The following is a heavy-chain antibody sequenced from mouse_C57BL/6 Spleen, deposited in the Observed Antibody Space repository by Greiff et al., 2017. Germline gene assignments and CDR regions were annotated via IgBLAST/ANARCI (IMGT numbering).Heavy chain of an antibody. V-gene: IGHV2-2*01. J-gene: IGHJ4*01. CDR3: ARSLPYSNYDAMDY. D-gene: IGHD2-5*01. Sequence: VMLVESGPGLVQPSQSLSITCTVSGFSLTSYGVHWVRQSPGKGLEWLGVIWSGGSTDYNAAFISRLSISKDNSKSQVFFKMNSLQADDTAIYYCARSLPYSNYDAMDYWGQGTSVTVSS. CDR1: GFSLTSYG. CDR2: IWSGGST.